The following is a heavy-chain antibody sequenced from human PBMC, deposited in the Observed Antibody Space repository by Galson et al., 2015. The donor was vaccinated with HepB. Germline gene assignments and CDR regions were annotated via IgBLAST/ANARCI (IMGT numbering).Heavy chain of an antibody. Sequence: SVKVSCKASGYTFTSYYMHWLRQAPGQGLEWVGIINPSSGSTTYPQKFQGRVTMTRDTSTSTVYMELSSLRSEDTAVYYCAREPVRALYYGMDVWGQGTTVTVSS. CDR2: INPSSGST. D-gene: IGHD4-11*01. V-gene: IGHV1-46*03. CDR1: GYTFTSYY. CDR3: AREPVRALYYGMDV. J-gene: IGHJ6*02.